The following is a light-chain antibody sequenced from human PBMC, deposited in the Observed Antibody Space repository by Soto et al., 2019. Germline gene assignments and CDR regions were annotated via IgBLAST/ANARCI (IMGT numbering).Light chain of an antibody. V-gene: IGKV4-1*01. CDR1: QSVLYSSNNRNY. J-gene: IGKJ1*01. CDR2: WAS. CDR3: QQYYATPWT. Sequence: DIVMTQSADSLAVSLGEGATINCKSSQSVLYSSNNRNYLAWYQQKLGQPPKLLFYWASTRESGVPDRFSGSGSGTDFTLTISGLQAEDVAVYYCQQYYATPWTFGQGTKVESK.